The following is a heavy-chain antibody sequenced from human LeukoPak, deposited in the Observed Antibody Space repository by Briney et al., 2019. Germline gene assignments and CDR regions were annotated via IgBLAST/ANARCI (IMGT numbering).Heavy chain of an antibody. J-gene: IGHJ4*02. V-gene: IGHV3-21*01. Sequence: GGSLRLSCAASGFTFSSYNMNWVRQAPGRGLEWVSSISTSSSYIYYADSVKGRFTISRDNAKNSLYLQMNSLRAEDTAVYYCAREDSGYDFDYWGQGTLVTVSS. CDR1: GFTFSSYN. CDR2: ISTSSSYI. CDR3: AREDSGYDFDY. D-gene: IGHD5-12*01.